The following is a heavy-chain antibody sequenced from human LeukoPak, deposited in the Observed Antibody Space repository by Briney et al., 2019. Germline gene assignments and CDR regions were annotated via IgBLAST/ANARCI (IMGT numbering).Heavy chain of an antibody. D-gene: IGHD6-19*01. CDR2: FDPEDGET. Sequence: ASVKVSCKVSGYTLTELSMHWVRQAPGKGLEWMGGFDPEDGETIYAQKFQGRVTMTEDTSTDTAYMELSSLRSEDTAVYYCATVGGVGYSSGWYYFDCWGQGTLVTVSS. CDR1: GYTLTELS. CDR3: ATVGGVGYSSGWYYFDC. V-gene: IGHV1-24*01. J-gene: IGHJ4*02.